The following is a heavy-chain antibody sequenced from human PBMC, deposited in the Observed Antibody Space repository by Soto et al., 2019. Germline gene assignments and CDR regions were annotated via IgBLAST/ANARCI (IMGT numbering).Heavy chain of an antibody. J-gene: IGHJ6*02. CDR3: AGDPGQLWVVGMDV. CDR2: ISYDGSNK. V-gene: IGHV3-30*03. CDR1: GFTFSNYV. Sequence: GGSLRLSCAASGFTFSNYVMRWVRQAPGKGLEWVAVISYDGSNKYYADSVKGRFTISRDNSKNTLYLQMNSLRAEDTAVYYCAGDPGQLWVVGMDVWGQGTTVTVSS. D-gene: IGHD5-18*01.